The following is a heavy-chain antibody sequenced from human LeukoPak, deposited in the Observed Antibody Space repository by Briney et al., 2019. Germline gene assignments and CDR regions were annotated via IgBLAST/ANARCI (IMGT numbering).Heavy chain of an antibody. Sequence: SETLSLTCTVSGGSISSYYWSWNRQPPGKGLEWIGYIYYSGSTNYNPSLKSRVTISVDTSKNQFSLKLSSVTAADTAVYYCARRLWYYYGSGSSYFDPWGQGTLVTVSS. V-gene: IGHV4-59*08. D-gene: IGHD3-10*01. J-gene: IGHJ5*02. CDR1: GGSISSYY. CDR3: ARRLWYYYGSGSSYFDP. CDR2: IYYSGST.